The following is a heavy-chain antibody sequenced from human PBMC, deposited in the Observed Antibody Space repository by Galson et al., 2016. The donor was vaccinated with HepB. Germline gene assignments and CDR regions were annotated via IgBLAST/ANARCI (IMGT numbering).Heavy chain of an antibody. CDR3: ARDSNNVFDY. J-gene: IGHJ4*02. D-gene: IGHD1/OR15-1a*01. CDR1: GYTFNTYG. V-gene: IGHV1-18*01. Sequence: SVKVSCKASGYTFNTYGISWARQAPGQGLEWMGWINPYNVDRKYAQKFQDRVTMTTDTSTNTVYMELWSLRSDDTAVYYCARDSNNVFDYWGRGTPVTVSS. CDR2: INPYNVDR.